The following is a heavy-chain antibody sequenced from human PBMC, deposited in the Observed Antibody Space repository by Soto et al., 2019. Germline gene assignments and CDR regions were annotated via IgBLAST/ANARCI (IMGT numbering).Heavy chain of an antibody. CDR2: INHSGST. CDR3: ARAPPPRYYYDSSGYYYVGGYYFDY. Sequence: SETLSLTCAVYGGSFSGYYWSWIRQPPGKGLEWIGEINHSGSTNYNPSLKSRVTISVDTSKNQFSLKLSSVTAADTAVYYCARAPPPRYYYDSSGYYYVGGYYFDYWGQGTLVTVS. CDR1: GGSFSGYY. J-gene: IGHJ4*02. D-gene: IGHD3-22*01. V-gene: IGHV4-34*01.